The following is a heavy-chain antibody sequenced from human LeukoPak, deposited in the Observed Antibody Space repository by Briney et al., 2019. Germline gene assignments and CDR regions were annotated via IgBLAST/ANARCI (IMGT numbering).Heavy chain of an antibody. J-gene: IGHJ4*02. D-gene: IGHD3-10*01. V-gene: IGHV1-69*04. Sequence: GASVKVSCKASGGTFSSYAISWVRQAPGQGLEWMGRIIPIFGIANYAQKFQGRVTITADKSTNTAYMELSSLRSEDTAVYYCASGYLYGSGSYSPFDYWGQGTLVTVSS. CDR2: IIPIFGIA. CDR1: GGTFSSYA. CDR3: ASGYLYGSGSYSPFDY.